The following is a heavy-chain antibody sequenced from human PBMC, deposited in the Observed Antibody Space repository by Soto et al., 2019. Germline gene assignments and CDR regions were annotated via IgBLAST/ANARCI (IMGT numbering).Heavy chain of an antibody. Sequence: PSETLSLTCAVSGYSISSGHSWGWIRQPPGKGLEWIGSIFHTGSTYYNPSLKSRVTLSVDTSKNQFSLKLSSVTAADTAVYFCATLPRLDGMDVGGQGTTVTVS. D-gene: IGHD6-25*01. J-gene: IGHJ6*02. CDR2: IFHTGST. V-gene: IGHV4-38-2*01. CDR1: GYSISSGHS. CDR3: ATLPRLDGMDV.